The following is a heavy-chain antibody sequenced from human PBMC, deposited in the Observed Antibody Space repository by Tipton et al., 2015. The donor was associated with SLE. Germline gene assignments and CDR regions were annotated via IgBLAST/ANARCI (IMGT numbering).Heavy chain of an antibody. D-gene: IGHD1-26*01. CDR2: VWYDGSDQ. CDR3: AGAIVGATPPDY. Sequence: SLRLSCAASGFPFSSYGMHWVRQAPGKGLEWVAVVWYDGSDQSYADSVKGRFTISRDNAKNTLYLQMNSLRAEDTAVYYCAGAIVGATPPDYWGQGTLVTVSS. CDR1: GFPFSSYG. J-gene: IGHJ4*02. V-gene: IGHV3-33*08.